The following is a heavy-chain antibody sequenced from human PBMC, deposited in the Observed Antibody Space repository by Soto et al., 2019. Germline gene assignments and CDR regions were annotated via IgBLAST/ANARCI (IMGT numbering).Heavy chain of an antibody. CDR1: GASINSAAYY. V-gene: IGHV4-31*03. Sequence: PSETLSLTCTVSGASINSAAYYWSWIRQRPGEGLEWIGFISYSGYTFQNPSLKSRLLLSVATSKNQFSLELSFVTAADTAVYYCARATPPSWSSYRFSFFDAGGPGALVP. J-gene: IGHJ4*01. CDR2: ISYSGYT. D-gene: IGHD3-16*02. CDR3: ARATPPSWSSYRFSFFDA.